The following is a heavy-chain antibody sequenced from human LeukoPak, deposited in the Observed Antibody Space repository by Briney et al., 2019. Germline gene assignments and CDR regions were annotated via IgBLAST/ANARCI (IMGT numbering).Heavy chain of an antibody. CDR2: IIPIFGTA. CDR3: ARRKLGSSFDY. J-gene: IGHJ4*02. CDR1: GGTFSSYA. D-gene: IGHD7-27*01. Sequence: RASVKVSCKSSGGTFSSYAISWVRQAPGQGREWMGGIIPIFGTANYAQKFQGRVTITADKSTRTAYMELRSPKSEDTAVYYCARRKLGSSFDYWGQGTLVTVSS. V-gene: IGHV1-69*06.